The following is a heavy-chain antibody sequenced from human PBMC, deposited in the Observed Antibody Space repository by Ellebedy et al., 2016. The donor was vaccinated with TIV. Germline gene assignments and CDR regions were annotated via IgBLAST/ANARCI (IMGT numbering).Heavy chain of an antibody. J-gene: IGHJ5*02. CDR1: GDSIRSYY. V-gene: IGHV4-59*01. Sequence: SETLSLTCTVSGDSIRSYYWSWIRQPPGKGLEWIGYIYYSGSTNYNPSLKSRVTISVDTSKNQFSLKLSSVTAADTAVYYCARAGIAAAGTIWFDPWGQGTLVTVSS. D-gene: IGHD6-13*01. CDR2: IYYSGST. CDR3: ARAGIAAAGTIWFDP.